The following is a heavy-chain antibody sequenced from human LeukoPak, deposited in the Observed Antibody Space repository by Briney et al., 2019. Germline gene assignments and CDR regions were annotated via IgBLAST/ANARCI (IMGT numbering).Heavy chain of an antibody. D-gene: IGHD4-17*01. V-gene: IGHV3-21*01. Sequence: GGSLRLSCAGSGFTFSNYNMNWVRQAPGKGLEWVSSISSSSSYIYYADSVKGRFTISRDNAKNSLYLQMNSLRAEDTAVYYCARDRLHYGEYEKTFDYWGQGTLVSVSS. CDR2: ISSSSSYI. CDR1: GFTFSNYN. CDR3: ARDRLHYGEYEKTFDY. J-gene: IGHJ4*02.